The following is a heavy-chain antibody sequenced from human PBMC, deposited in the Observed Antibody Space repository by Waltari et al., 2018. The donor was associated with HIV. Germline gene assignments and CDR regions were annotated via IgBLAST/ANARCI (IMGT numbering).Heavy chain of an antibody. D-gene: IGHD6-19*01. CDR3: AGSHSSGWYVWFDP. CDR2: INPKSGGT. CDR1: GYTFPDYS. Sequence: QAQLVQSGAEVKQPGASVKVSCKASGYTFPDYSLHWVRRAPGQGLEGMGWINPKSGGTKYAQKFQGRVTMTTDTSISTAYMEVRMLISDDTAVYFCAGSHSSGWYVWFDPWGQGTLVTVS. J-gene: IGHJ5*02. V-gene: IGHV1-2*02.